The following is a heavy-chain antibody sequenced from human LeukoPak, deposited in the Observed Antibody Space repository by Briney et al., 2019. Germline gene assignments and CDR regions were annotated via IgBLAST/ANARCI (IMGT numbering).Heavy chain of an antibody. J-gene: IGHJ4*02. CDR3: ARDALQEQSGSDY. CDR2: IYYSGST. Sequence: PSETLSLTCTVSGGSISSSSYYWGWIRQPPGKGLEWIGSIYYSGSTYYTPSLKSRFTISVDTSKNQFSLKLSSVTAADTAVYFCARDALQEQSGSDYWGQGTLVTVSS. V-gene: IGHV4-39*07. D-gene: IGHD6-19*01. CDR1: GGSISSSSYY.